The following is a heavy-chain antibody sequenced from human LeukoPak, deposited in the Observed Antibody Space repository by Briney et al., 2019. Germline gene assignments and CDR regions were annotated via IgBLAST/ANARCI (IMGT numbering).Heavy chain of an antibody. CDR3: AKDLSGSYLDYFDY. CDR2: ISSSSRYI. V-gene: IGHV3-21*01. J-gene: IGHJ4*02. CDR1: GFTFSGYS. D-gene: IGHD1-26*01. Sequence: GGSLRLSCAASGFTFSGYSMNWVRQAPGKGLEWVSSISSSSRYIYYADSVKGRFTISRDNSKNTLYLQMNSLRAEDTAVYYCAKDLSGSYLDYFDYWGQGTLVTVSS.